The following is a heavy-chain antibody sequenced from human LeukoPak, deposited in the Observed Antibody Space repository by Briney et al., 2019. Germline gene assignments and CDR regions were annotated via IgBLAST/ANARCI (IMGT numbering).Heavy chain of an antibody. Sequence: GGSLRLSCAASGFTFSSYSMNWVRQAPGKGLEWVSSISSSSSYIYYADSVKGRFTISRDNSKNTLYLQMNSLRAEDTAVYYCAKDEMATITHFFGNWGQGTLVTVSS. J-gene: IGHJ4*02. CDR3: AKDEMATITHFFGN. CDR1: GFTFSSYS. D-gene: IGHD5-24*01. V-gene: IGHV3-21*04. CDR2: ISSSSSYI.